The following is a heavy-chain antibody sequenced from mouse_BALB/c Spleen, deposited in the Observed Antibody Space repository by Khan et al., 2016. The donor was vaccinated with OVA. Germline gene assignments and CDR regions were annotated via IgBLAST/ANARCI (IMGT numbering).Heavy chain of an antibody. J-gene: IGHJ3*01. CDR3: SRSGYGFGAY. D-gene: IGHD3-2*02. CDR1: GYAFTNYL. CDR2: INPGSGGT. V-gene: IGHV1-54*01. Sequence: QVQLQQSGAELVRPGTSVKVSCKASGYAFTNYLIERVKQRPGQGLEWIGVINPGSGGTNYNEKFKDKATLTADKSSSTAYMQLSSLTSDDSAVYFCSRSGYGFGAYWGPGTLVTVSA.